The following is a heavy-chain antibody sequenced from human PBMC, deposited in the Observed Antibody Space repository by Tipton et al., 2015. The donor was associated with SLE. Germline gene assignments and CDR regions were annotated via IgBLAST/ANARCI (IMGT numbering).Heavy chain of an antibody. J-gene: IGHJ2*01. CDR2: IYYSGST. V-gene: IGHV4-39*07. CDR3: ASLYYYDSSGQKRYFDL. CDR1: GGSISSSSYY. Sequence: LRLSCTVSGGSISSSSYYWGWIRQPPGKGLEWIGSIYYSGSTYYNPSLKSRVTISVDTSKNQFSLKLSSVTAADTAVYYCASLYYYDSSGQKRYFDLWGRGTLVTVSS. D-gene: IGHD3-22*01.